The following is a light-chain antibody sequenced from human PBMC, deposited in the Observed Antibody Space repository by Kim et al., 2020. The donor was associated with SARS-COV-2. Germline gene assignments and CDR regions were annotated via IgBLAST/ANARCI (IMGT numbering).Light chain of an antibody. J-gene: IGKJ2*01. CDR1: QGIDNY. CDR2: GAS. V-gene: IGKV1-27*01. Sequence: FATVEDRVTITCRASQGIDNYLAWYQQKPGKVPKLLIYGASTLQPGVPSRFSGSASGTDFTLTISSLQPEDVATYYCQKYNSGPYTFGQGTKLEI. CDR3: QKYNSGPYT.